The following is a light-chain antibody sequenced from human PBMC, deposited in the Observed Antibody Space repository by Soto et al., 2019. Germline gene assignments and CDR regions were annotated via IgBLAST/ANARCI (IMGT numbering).Light chain of an antibody. J-gene: IGKJ2*01. CDR3: QQYDIWPPYT. Sequence: EIVLTQSPDTLSLSPGQRATLSFRASQRVSSIFLSWYQQKPGQAPRLLIYDASNRATGIPARFSGSGSGTDFTLTISSLEPEDFAIYYCQQYDIWPPYTFGQGTKVDIK. CDR2: DAS. V-gene: IGKV3-20*01. CDR1: QRVSSIF.